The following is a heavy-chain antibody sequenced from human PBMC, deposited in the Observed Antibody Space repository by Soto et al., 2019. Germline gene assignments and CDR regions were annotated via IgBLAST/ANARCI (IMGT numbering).Heavy chain of an antibody. J-gene: IGHJ4*02. CDR1: GFTFSSYA. Sequence: GESLKISCAASGFTFSSYAMSWVRQAPGKGLEWVSAISGSGGSTYYADSVKGRFTISRDNSKNTLYLQMNSLRAEDTAVYYCAKRATYDYIWGSSAQFDYWGQGTLVTVSS. CDR3: AKRATYDYIWGSSAQFDY. CDR2: ISGSGGST. V-gene: IGHV3-23*01. D-gene: IGHD3-16*01.